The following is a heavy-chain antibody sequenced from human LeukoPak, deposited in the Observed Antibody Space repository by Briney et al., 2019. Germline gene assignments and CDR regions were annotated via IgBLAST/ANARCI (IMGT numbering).Heavy chain of an antibody. D-gene: IGHD4-17*01. Sequence: QPGGSLRLSCAASGFTFSSYEMNWVRQAPGKGLEWVSYISSSGSTIYYADSVKGRFTISRDNAKNSLYLQMNSLRAEDTAVYYCARDTYGDPPSGGPGFDYWGQGTLVTVSS. CDR3: ARDTYGDPPSGGPGFDY. CDR2: ISSSGSTI. J-gene: IGHJ4*02. CDR1: GFTFSSYE. V-gene: IGHV3-48*03.